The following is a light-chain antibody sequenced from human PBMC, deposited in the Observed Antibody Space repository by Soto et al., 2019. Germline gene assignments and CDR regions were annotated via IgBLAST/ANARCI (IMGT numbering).Light chain of an antibody. CDR2: GAS. V-gene: IGKV3-15*01. CDR1: QTISSN. Sequence: EIVMTQSPATLSVSPGERATLSCRASQTISSNLAWYQQKPGQAPRLLIHGASTRATGVPARFSGSGSGTEFTLTISSLQSEDLAAYYCQQYHNWPPQYTFGQGTKLQIK. J-gene: IGKJ2*01. CDR3: QQYHNWPPQYT.